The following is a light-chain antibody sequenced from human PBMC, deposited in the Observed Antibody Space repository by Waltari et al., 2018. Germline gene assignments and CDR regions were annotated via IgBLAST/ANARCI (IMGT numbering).Light chain of an antibody. Sequence: QSALTQPRSVSGSPGQAATIPCTRAPRDVRGYLVVSGFQQHPGKVPKLLIYDVSERPSDVPDRFSGSKSANTASLTISGLQTDDEADYYCCSFAGSYTFVFGSGTRVTVL. CDR2: DVS. CDR3: CSFAGSYTFV. J-gene: IGLJ1*01. V-gene: IGLV2-11*01. CDR1: PRDVRGYLV.